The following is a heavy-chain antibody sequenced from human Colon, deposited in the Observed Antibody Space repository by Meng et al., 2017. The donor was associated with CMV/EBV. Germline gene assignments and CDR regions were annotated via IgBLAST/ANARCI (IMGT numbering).Heavy chain of an antibody. D-gene: IGHD1-26*01. V-gene: IGHV3-48*04. CDR2: ISGDYSVI. CDR1: GFTFNSYG. Sequence: SCATSGFTFNSYGMNWVRQAPGQGLEWVSYISGDYSVIHYLDSVKGRFTISRDNAEKSLSLQMNSLRADDTAVYYCARGGLSYDNYFDSWGHGTLVTVSS. CDR3: ARGGLSYDNYFDS. J-gene: IGHJ5*01.